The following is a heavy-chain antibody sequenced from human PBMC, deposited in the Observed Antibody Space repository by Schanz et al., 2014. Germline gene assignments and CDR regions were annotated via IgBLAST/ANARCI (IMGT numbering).Heavy chain of an antibody. D-gene: IGHD3-3*01. CDR3: VRDSFFAFDY. V-gene: IGHV3-11*06. CDR1: GFSFSDYY. Sequence: QVPLLESGGGLVEPGGSLRLSCAASGFSFSDYYMSWIRQAPGKGLEWVSYVSRSTPDIYYADSVKGRFTMSRDNAKNSVFLQMNSLRAEDTAVYYCVRDSFFAFDYWGQGTLVTVSS. CDR2: VSRSTPDI. J-gene: IGHJ4*02.